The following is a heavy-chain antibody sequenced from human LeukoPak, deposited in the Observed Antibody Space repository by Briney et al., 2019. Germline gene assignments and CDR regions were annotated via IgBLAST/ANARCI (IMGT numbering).Heavy chain of an antibody. J-gene: IGHJ4*02. D-gene: IGHD1-26*01. CDR3: ARDSGSGDNDY. Sequence: ASVKVSCKASGYTFTSYAIHWVRQAPGQRLEWTGWISAGNGNTKYSQNFQGGVTFISNTSATTAFTELSSLRSEDAAVYYCARDSGSGDNDYWGQGTLVTVSS. CDR2: ISAGNGNT. CDR1: GYTFTSYA. V-gene: IGHV1-3*01.